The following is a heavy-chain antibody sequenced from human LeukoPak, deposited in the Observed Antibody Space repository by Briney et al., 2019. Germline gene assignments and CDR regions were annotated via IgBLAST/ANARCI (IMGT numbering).Heavy chain of an antibody. Sequence: GGSLRLSCAASGFTFSSYGMHWVRQAPGKGLEWVAVISYDGSNKYYADSVKGRFTISRDNSKNTLYLQMNSLRAEDTAVYYCAKDGFGELLKGLYYFDYWGQGALVTVSS. J-gene: IGHJ4*02. V-gene: IGHV3-30*18. CDR2: ISYDGSNK. D-gene: IGHD3-10*01. CDR1: GFTFSSYG. CDR3: AKDGFGELLKGLYYFDY.